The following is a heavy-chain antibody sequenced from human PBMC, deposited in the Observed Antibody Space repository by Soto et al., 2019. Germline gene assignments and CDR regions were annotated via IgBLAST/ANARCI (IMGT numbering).Heavy chain of an antibody. J-gene: IGHJ6*02. CDR3: ARAGQQSYDYYYYGMDV. V-gene: IGHV1-69*13. CDR2: IIPIFGTA. D-gene: IGHD3-16*01. CDR1: GGTFSSYA. Sequence: SVKVSCKASGGTFSSYAISWVRQAPGQGLEWMGGIIPIFGTANYAQKFQGRVTITADESTSTAYMELSSLRSEDTAVYYCARAGQQSYDYYYYGMDVWGQGTTVTVSS.